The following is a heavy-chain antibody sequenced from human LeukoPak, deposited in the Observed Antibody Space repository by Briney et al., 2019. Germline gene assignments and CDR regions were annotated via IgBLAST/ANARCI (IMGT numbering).Heavy chain of an antibody. CDR2: ISYDGSNK. V-gene: IGHV3-30*04. CDR3: ARVGAVADHYYYGMDV. D-gene: IGHD6-19*01. Sequence: GGSLRLSCAASGFTFSSYAMHWVRQAPGKGLEWVAVISYDGSNKYYADSVKGRFTISRDNSKNTLYLQMNSLRAEDTAVYYCARVGAVADHYYYGMDVWGQGTTVTVSS. CDR1: GFTFSSYA. J-gene: IGHJ6*02.